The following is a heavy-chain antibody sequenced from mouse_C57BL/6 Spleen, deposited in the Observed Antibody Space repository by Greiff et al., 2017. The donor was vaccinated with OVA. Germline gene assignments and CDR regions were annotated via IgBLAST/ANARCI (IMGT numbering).Heavy chain of an antibody. V-gene: IGHV1-42*01. Sequence: VQLQQSGPELVKPGASVKISCKASGYSFTGYYMNWVKQSPEKSLEWIGEINPSTGGTTYNQKFKAKATLTVDKSSSTAYMQLKSLTSEDSAVYYCARGYDYSIFDYWGQGTTLTVSS. CDR1: GYSFTGYY. CDR2: INPSTGGT. D-gene: IGHD2-4*01. J-gene: IGHJ2*01. CDR3: ARGYDYSIFDY.